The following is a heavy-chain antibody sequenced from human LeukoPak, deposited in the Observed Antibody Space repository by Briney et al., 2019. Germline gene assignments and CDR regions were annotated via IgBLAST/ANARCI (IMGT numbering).Heavy chain of an antibody. V-gene: IGHV1-69*13. D-gene: IGHD2-2*01. CDR2: IIPIFGTA. J-gene: IGHJ6*03. CDR3: AVVPGYYYYYYMDV. CDR1: GGTFSSYA. Sequence: SVKVSCKASGGTFSSYAISWVRQAPGQGLEWMGGIIPIFGTANYAQKFQGRVTITADESTSTAYMELSSLRSEDTAVYYCAVVPGYYYYYYMDVWGKGTTVTVSS.